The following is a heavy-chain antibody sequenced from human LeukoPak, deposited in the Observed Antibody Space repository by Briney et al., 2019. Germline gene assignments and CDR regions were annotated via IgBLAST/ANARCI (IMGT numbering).Heavy chain of an antibody. CDR3: ACQWIQLWGGI. J-gene: IGHJ3*02. CDR2: ISPDGNNR. D-gene: IGHD5-18*01. V-gene: IGHV3-30*03. Sequence: PGGSLRLSCAASDFTFSSYDIHWVRQAPGKGLEWVAVISPDGNNRYYADSVKGRFTISRDNSKNTLYLQMSRLRVEDTAVYYCACQWIQLWGGIWGQGTMVTVSS. CDR1: DFTFSSYD.